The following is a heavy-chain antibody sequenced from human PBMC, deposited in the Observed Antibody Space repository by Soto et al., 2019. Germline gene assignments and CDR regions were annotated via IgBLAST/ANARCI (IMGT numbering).Heavy chain of an antibody. CDR3: ARVQGSYSNPPAFDI. Sequence: QVQLVQSGAEVKKPGASVKVSCKASGYTFTSYGISWVRQAPGQGLEWMGWISAYNGNTNYAQKLQGRVTMTTDTSXYTAYMERRSLRSDDTAVYYCARVQGSYSNPPAFDIWGQGTMVTVSS. V-gene: IGHV1-18*01. CDR2: ISAYNGNT. J-gene: IGHJ3*02. D-gene: IGHD1-26*01. CDR1: GYTFTSYG.